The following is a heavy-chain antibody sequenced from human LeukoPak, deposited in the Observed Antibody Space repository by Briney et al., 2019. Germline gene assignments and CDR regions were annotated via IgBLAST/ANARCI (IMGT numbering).Heavy chain of an antibody. D-gene: IGHD3-10*01. Sequence: ASVKVSCKASGYTFTGYYMHWVRQAPGQGLEWMGWINPNSGGTNYAQKFQGRVTMTRDTSISTAYMELSRLRPDDTAVYYCARGPGSYYNFDYWGQGTLVTVSS. CDR3: ARGPGSYYNFDY. CDR2: INPNSGGT. V-gene: IGHV1-2*02. J-gene: IGHJ4*02. CDR1: GYTFTGYY.